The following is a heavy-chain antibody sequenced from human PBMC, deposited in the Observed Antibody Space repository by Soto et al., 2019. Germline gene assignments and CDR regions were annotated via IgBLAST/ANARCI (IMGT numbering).Heavy chain of an antibody. J-gene: IGHJ4*02. CDR3: GKEAGGDD. CDR2: ISGSGGST. Sequence: EVQLLESGGGLVQPGGSLRLSCAASGFTFSSYAMSWVRQAPGKGLEWVSAISGSGGSTYYADSVKGRFTISRDNSKDRLYLEVSSLRAGDRAVYYCGKEAGGDDWGQGSLVSVSS. D-gene: IGHD3-10*01. V-gene: IGHV3-23*01. CDR1: GFTFSSYA.